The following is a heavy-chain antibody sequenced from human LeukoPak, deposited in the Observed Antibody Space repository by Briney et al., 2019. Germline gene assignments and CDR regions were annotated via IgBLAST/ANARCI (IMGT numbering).Heavy chain of an antibody. Sequence: GGSLRLSCAASGFTFSSYGMHWVRQAPGKGLEWVAVIWYDGSNKYYADSEKGRSTISRDNSKNTLYLQMNSLRAEDTAVYYCARDGDSSVGLGAFDIWGQGTMVTVSS. CDR1: GFTFSSYG. J-gene: IGHJ3*02. CDR3: ARDGDSSVGLGAFDI. V-gene: IGHV3-33*01. D-gene: IGHD1-26*01. CDR2: IWYDGSNK.